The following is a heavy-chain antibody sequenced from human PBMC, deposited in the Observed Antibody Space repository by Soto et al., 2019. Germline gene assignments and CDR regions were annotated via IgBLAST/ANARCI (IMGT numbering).Heavy chain of an antibody. CDR2: ISYNGGNR. J-gene: IGHJ4*02. Sequence: GGSLRLSCEASGFSFSSYGVHWVRQAPGKGLEWVAVISYNGGNRYYADSVKGRFTISRDNSKNTQYLQMNSLRPEDTAVYYCAKSEGQLSSSYVIYCGQGTLVPVSS. CDR3: AKSEGQLSSSYVIY. D-gene: IGHD6-6*01. V-gene: IGHV3-30*18. CDR1: GFSFSSYG.